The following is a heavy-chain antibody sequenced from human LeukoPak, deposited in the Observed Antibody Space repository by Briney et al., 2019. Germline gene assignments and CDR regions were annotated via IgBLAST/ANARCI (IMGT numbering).Heavy chain of an antibody. J-gene: IGHJ6*02. Sequence: GASVKVSCKASGGTFSSYAISWVRQAPGQGLEWMGGIIPIFGTANYAQKLQGRVTITADESTSTAYMELSSLRSEDTAVYYCARGLGSMVRGVFPYYYYYGMDVWGQGTTVTVSS. CDR3: ARGLGSMVRGVFPYYYYYGMDV. D-gene: IGHD3-10*01. CDR2: IIPIFGTA. CDR1: GGTFSSYA. V-gene: IGHV1-69*13.